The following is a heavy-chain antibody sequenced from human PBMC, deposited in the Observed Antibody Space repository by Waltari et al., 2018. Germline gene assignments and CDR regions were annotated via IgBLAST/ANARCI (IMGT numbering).Heavy chain of an antibody. J-gene: IGHJ4*02. CDR1: GGSISSRGSS. Sequence: QVQLQESGPGLVKPSQTLSLTCTVSGGSISSRGSSWTWIRQHPGKGLEWIGYIYYSGDTNYNPSLDSRVTISADTPKNQFSLKLTSVTAADTAVYYCARGGGSRVLDYWGRGTLVSVSS. CDR3: ARGGGSRVLDY. V-gene: IGHV4-31*03. D-gene: IGHD3-16*01. CDR2: IYYSGDT.